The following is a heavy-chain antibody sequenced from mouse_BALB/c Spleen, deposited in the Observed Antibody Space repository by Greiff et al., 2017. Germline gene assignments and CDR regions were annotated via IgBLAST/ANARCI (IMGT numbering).Heavy chain of an antibody. CDR1: GYTFTSYT. D-gene: IGHD2-1*01. V-gene: IGHV1-4*02. J-gene: IGHJ4*01. CDR3: ARWRYGNFFMDY. CDR2: INPSSGYT. Sequence: VQLQQSAAELARPGASVKMSCKASGYTFTSYTMHWVKQRPGQGLEWIGYINPSSGYTEYNQKFKDKTTLTADKSSSTAYMQLSSLTSEDSAVYYCARWRYGNFFMDYWGQGTSVTVSS.